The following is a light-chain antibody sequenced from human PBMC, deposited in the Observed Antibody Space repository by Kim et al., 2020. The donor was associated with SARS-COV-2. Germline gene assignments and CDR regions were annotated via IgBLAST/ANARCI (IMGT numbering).Light chain of an antibody. CDR3: EQYYSTPPYT. J-gene: IGKJ2*01. CDR1: QSVLYSSNNKNY. V-gene: IGKV4-1*01. Sequence: DIVMTQSPDSLAVSLGERATINFKSSQSVLYSSNNKNYLAWYQQKPGQPPKLLIYWASTRESGVPDRFSGSGSGTDFTLNISSLQAEDVAVYYSEQYYSTPPYTFGQGTKLEI. CDR2: WAS.